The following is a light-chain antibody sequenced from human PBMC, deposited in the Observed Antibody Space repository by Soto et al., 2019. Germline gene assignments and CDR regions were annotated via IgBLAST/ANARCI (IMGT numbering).Light chain of an antibody. J-gene: IGKJ1*01. CDR2: GAS. CDR3: QQYNNWPPWT. Sequence: RVITQSPATLSLSPGERATLSCRASQSVSTNAAWYQQKPGQAPRLLIYGASTRATDIPARFSGSGSGTDFTLTISSLQSEDFAVYYCQQYNNWPPWTFGQGTKVEVK. CDR1: QSVSTN. V-gene: IGKV3-15*01.